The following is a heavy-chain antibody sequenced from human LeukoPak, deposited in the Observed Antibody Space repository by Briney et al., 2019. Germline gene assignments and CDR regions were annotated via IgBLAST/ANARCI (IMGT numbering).Heavy chain of an antibody. Sequence: ASVKVSCKASGYTFTGYYMLWVRQAPGQGLEWMGRINPNSGGTNYAQKFQGRVTMTSDTSISTAYMELSRLRSDDTAVYYCARVHDSSGYHSDYWGQGTLVTVSS. CDR2: INPNSGGT. J-gene: IGHJ4*02. D-gene: IGHD3-22*01. CDR1: GYTFTGYY. CDR3: ARVHDSSGYHSDY. V-gene: IGHV1-2*06.